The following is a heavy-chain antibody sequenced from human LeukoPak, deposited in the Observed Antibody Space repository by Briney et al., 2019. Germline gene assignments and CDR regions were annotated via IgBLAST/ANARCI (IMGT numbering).Heavy chain of an antibody. Sequence: ASVKVSCKASGYTFTSYGISWVRQAPGQGLEWMGWINPNSGGTNYAQKFQGRVTMTRDTSINTAYMELSRLRSDDTAVYYCARGGVYYYDSSGYYPPEVWGQGTLVTVSS. D-gene: IGHD3-22*01. CDR3: ARGGVYYYDSSGYYPPEV. V-gene: IGHV1-2*02. CDR2: INPNSGGT. CDR1: GYTFTSYG. J-gene: IGHJ4*02.